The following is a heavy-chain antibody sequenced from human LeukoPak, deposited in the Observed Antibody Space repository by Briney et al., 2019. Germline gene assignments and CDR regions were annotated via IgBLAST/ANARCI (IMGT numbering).Heavy chain of an antibody. CDR3: ARGRDNTSYYYGSGSRNDAFDI. J-gene: IGHJ3*02. CDR1: GGTFSSYA. Sequence: SVKVSCKASGGTFSSYAISWVRQAPGQGPEWMGRIIPIFGTANYAQKFQGRVTITTDESTSTAYMELSSLRSEDTAVYYCARGRDNTSYYYGSGSRNDAFDIWGQGTMVTVSS. V-gene: IGHV1-69*05. CDR2: IIPIFGTA. D-gene: IGHD3-10*01.